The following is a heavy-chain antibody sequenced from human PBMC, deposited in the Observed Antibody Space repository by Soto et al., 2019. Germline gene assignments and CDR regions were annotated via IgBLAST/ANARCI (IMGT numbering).Heavy chain of an antibody. J-gene: IGHJ4*02. D-gene: IGHD1-26*01. CDR3: AADSPQMVGATSDFDY. CDR1: GFTFTSSA. CDR2: IVVGSGNT. Sequence: ASVKVSCKASGFTFTSSAVQWVRQARGQRLEWIGWIVVGSGNTNYAQKFQERVTITRDMSTSTAYMELSSLRSEDTAVYYCAADSPQMVGATSDFDYWGQGTLVTVSS. V-gene: IGHV1-58*01.